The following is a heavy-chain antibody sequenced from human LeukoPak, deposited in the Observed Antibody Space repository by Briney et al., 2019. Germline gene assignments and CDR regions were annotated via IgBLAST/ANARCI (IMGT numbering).Heavy chain of an antibody. Sequence: GGSLRLSCVASGFTFSDYYMSWIRQAPGKGLEWVSHISSSGDTIYNADSVKGRFTISRDNAKNSLYLQMNSLRAEDTAMYYCAIKLLGGGWYVFDSWGQGTLVTVSS. CDR3: AIKLLGGGWYVFDS. CDR2: ISSSGDTI. CDR1: GFTFSDYY. D-gene: IGHD6-19*01. V-gene: IGHV3-11*04. J-gene: IGHJ4*02.